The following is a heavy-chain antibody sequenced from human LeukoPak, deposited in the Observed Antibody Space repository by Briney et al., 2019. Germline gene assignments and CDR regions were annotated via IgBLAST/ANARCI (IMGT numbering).Heavy chain of an antibody. CDR2: IYSGGST. CDR3: ARDQDYYDSRALDY. CDR1: GFTFSSYG. D-gene: IGHD3-22*01. Sequence: GGSLRLSCAASGFTFSSYGMHWVRQAPGKGLEWVSVIYSGGSTYYADSVKGRFTISRDNSKNTLYLQMNSLRAEDTAVYYCARDQDYYDSRALDYWGQGTLVTVSS. J-gene: IGHJ4*02. V-gene: IGHV3-66*01.